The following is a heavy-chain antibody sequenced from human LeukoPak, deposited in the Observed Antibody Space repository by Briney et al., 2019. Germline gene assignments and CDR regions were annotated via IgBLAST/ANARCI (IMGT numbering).Heavy chain of an antibody. CDR3: ARRPAGRAGFDL. CDR1: GYGFSSYW. Sequence: PGESLKISCQGSGYGFSSYWIGWVRQMPGKGLEWMGVIFPYDSDTTYSPSFQGQISFSADRSINTAYLQWHSLKASDTAIYYCARRPAGRAGFDLWGQGTLVIVSA. V-gene: IGHV5-51*01. CDR2: IFPYDSDT. D-gene: IGHD6-13*01. J-gene: IGHJ3*01.